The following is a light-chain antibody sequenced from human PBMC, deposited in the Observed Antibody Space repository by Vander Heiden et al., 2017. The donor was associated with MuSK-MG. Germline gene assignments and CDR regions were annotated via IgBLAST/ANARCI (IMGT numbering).Light chain of an antibody. CDR1: SSDVGAYKY. Sequence: QSALTQPASVSGSPGQSITISCSGTSSDVGAYKYVSWYQQHPGKAPKLMIYDISNRPSGVSTRFSGSKSGNTASLTTSGLQTEDEADYYCSSYTISGTLEKVFGTGTKVTVL. CDR3: SSYTISGTLEKV. V-gene: IGLV2-14*01. J-gene: IGLJ1*01. CDR2: DIS.